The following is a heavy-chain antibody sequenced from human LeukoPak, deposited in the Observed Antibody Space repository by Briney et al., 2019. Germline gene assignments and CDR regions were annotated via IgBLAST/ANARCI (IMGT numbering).Heavy chain of an antibody. CDR3: ARDRLRHLGAFDI. CDR1: GGSISSYY. J-gene: IGHJ3*02. D-gene: IGHD3-16*01. Sequence: KPSETLSLTCTVSGGSISSYYWSWIRRPPGKGLEWVGYIYYSGSTNYNPSLKSRVTISVDTSKNQFSLKLSSVTAADTAVYYCARDRLRHLGAFDIWGQGTMVTVSS. CDR2: IYYSGST. V-gene: IGHV4-59*01.